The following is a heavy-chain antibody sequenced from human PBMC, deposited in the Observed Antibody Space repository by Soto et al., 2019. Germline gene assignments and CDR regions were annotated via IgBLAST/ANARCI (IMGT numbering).Heavy chain of an antibody. CDR1: GYTFTSYA. CDR2: INAGNGNT. J-gene: IGHJ4*02. Sequence: XXVKVSCRASGYTFTSYAMHWVRQAPGQRLEWMGWINAGNGNTKCSQKFQDRVTITRDTSASTAYMELSSLRSEDTAVYYCARGESVVGDYWGQGTLVTVSS. CDR3: ARGESVVGDY. V-gene: IGHV1-3*01. D-gene: IGHD2-15*01.